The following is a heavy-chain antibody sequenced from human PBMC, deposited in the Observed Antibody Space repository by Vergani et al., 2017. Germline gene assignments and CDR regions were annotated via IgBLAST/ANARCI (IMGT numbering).Heavy chain of an antibody. CDR2: ISSNGGST. J-gene: IGHJ4*02. V-gene: IGHV3-64D*06. Sequence: EVQLVESGGGLVQPGGSLRLSCSASGFTFSSYAMHWVRQAPGKGLEYVSAISSNGGSTYYADSVKGRFTISRDNSKNTLYLQMSSLRAEDTAVYYCVKGQGYFGPSEGLLVDYWGQGTLVTVSS. D-gene: IGHD3-9*01. CDR1: GFTFSSYA. CDR3: VKGQGYFGPSEGLLVDY.